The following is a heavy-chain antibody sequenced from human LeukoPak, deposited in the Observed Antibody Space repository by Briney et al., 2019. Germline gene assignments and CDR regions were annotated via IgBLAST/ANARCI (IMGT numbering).Heavy chain of an antibody. CDR2: IYYSGST. D-gene: IGHD3-22*01. CDR1: GGSISSYY. Sequence: PSETLSLTCAVSGGSISSYYWSWIRQPPGKGLEWIGYIYYSGSTNYNPSLKSRVTISVDTSKNQFSLKLSSVTAADTAVYYCARYDSNVGALDYWGQGTLVTVSS. J-gene: IGHJ4*02. V-gene: IGHV4-59*01. CDR3: ARYDSNVGALDY.